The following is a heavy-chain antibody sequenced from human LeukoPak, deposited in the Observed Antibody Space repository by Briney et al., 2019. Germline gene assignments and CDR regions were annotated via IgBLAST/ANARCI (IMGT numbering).Heavy chain of an antibody. CDR2: ISSSSSYI. J-gene: IGHJ5*02. D-gene: IGHD1-14*01. Sequence: GGSLRLSCAASGFTFSSYAMYWVRQAPGKGLEWVSPISSSSSYIYYADSVKGRFTISRDNAKNSLYLQMNSLRAEDTAVYYCAREEMGGTTRSGALTWGQGTLVTVSS. CDR1: GFTFSSYA. CDR3: AREEMGGTTRSGALT. V-gene: IGHV3-21*01.